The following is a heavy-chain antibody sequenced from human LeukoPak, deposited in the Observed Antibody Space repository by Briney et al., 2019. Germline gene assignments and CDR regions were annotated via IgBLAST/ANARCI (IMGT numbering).Heavy chain of an antibody. D-gene: IGHD2-2*01. Sequence: GGSLKLSCAASGFTFRHFAMNWVRQAPGKGLEWVSVISVSDGSTYYADSVRGRFTISRDNSKNTLFLQLNGLRAEDTAIYYCARAMPSSTYCFDSWGQGTLVTVSS. CDR1: GFTFRHFA. CDR3: ARAMPSSTYCFDS. CDR2: ISVSDGST. V-gene: IGHV3-23*01. J-gene: IGHJ4*02.